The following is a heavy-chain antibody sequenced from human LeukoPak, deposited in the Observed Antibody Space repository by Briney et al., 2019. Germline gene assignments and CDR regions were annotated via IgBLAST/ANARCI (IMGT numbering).Heavy chain of an antibody. D-gene: IGHD3-10*01. V-gene: IGHV4-61*02. CDR2: IYTSGST. J-gene: IGHJ6*03. CDR1: GGSISSGSYY. Sequence: PSETLSLTCTVSGGSISSGSYYWSWIRQPAGKGLEWIGRIYTSGSTNYNPSLKSRVTISVDTSKNQFSLKLSSVTAADTAVYYCARDSREKTFGELYYMDVWGKGTTVTVSS. CDR3: ARDSREKTFGELYYMDV.